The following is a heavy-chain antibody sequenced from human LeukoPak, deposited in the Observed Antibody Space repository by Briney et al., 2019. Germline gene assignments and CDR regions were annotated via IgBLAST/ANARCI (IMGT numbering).Heavy chain of an antibody. CDR1: GGSISSYY. J-gene: IGHJ6*02. CDR3: ARDPTPSSSWYNYYYYGMDV. CDR2: IYYSGST. Sequence: KPSETLSLTCTVSGGSISSYYWSWIRQPPGKGLEWIGYIYYSGSTNYNPSLKSRVTISVDTSKNQFSLKLSSVTAADTAVYYCARDPTPSSSWYNYYYYGMDVWGQGTTVTVSS. V-gene: IGHV4-59*01. D-gene: IGHD6-13*01.